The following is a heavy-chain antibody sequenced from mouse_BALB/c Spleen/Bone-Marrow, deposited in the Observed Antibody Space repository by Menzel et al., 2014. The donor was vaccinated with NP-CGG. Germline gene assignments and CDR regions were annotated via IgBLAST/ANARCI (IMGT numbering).Heavy chain of an antibody. CDR3: VRQDYDYPMDY. Sequence: EVNLVESGGGLVQPKGSLKLSCAASGFTFNIYAMYWVRQAPRKGLEWVARISSKSTNYTTCYADSVKDRFTISSDDSQSMLYLQMNSLKTEDTAIYYCVRQDYDYPMDYWGQGTSVTVSS. D-gene: IGHD2-4*01. J-gene: IGHJ4*01. V-gene: IGHV10-1*01. CDR2: ISSKSTNYTT. CDR1: GFTFNIYA.